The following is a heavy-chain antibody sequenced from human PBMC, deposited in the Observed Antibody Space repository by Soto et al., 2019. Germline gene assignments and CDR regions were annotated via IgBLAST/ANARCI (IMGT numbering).Heavy chain of an antibody. Sequence: VQLVQSGAEVKKPGSSVRVSCETSGDTFTSHTVNWLRQALGQGLEWMGGIIPVFGSPNYAEKFQGRLTITADTSTNTAYMELRRLTSEDTAVYFCARDITGTNNWFDPWGQGTLVTVSS. CDR2: IIPVFGSP. J-gene: IGHJ5*02. D-gene: IGHD1-7*01. V-gene: IGHV1-69*06. CDR1: GDTFTSHT. CDR3: ARDITGTNNWFDP.